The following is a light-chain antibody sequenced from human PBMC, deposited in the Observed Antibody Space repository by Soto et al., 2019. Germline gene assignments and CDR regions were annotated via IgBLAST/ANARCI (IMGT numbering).Light chain of an antibody. CDR3: QQYGRSPLIT. CDR2: GVS. J-gene: IGKJ5*01. Sequence: EIVLTQSPGTLSLSPGQRATIPCRSSQRISASDIAWYQQKPGRATKFIVYGVSSRATGIPDRFSGSGSGTDFTLTISRLEPEDFAVYHCQQYGRSPLITFGQGTRLEIK. CDR1: QRISASD. V-gene: IGKV3-20*01.